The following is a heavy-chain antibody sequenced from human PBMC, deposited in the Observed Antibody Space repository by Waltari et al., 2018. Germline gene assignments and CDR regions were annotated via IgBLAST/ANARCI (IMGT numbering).Heavy chain of an antibody. CDR3: ARALAVTYTRSFDY. Sequence: EVHLVDSGGGLVQPGGSLRLSCAASGFTFATYVMNWVRQAPGKGLEWVSYISGSGGTIYYADSVKGRFTISRDNAKNSLFLQMNSLRAEDTAVYYCARALAVTYTRSFDYWGQGTLVTVSS. V-gene: IGHV3-48*03. CDR2: ISGSGGTI. J-gene: IGHJ4*02. CDR1: GFTFATYV. D-gene: IGHD6-19*01.